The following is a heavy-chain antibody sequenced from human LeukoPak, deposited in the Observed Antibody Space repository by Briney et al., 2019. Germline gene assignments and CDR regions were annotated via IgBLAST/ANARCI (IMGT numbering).Heavy chain of an antibody. J-gene: IGHJ4*02. D-gene: IGHD4-23*01. CDR2: INHSGST. Sequence: PSETLSLTCAVYGGSFSGYYWSWIRQPPGKGLEWIGEINHSGSTNYNPSLKSRVTISVDTSKNQFSLKLSSVTAADTAVYYCAGLTVVTRQIDYWGQGTLVTVSS. CDR1: GGSFSGYY. CDR3: AGLTVVTRQIDY. V-gene: IGHV4-34*01.